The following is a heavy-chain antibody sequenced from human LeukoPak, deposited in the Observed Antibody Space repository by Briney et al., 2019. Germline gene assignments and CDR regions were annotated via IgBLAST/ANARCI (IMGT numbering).Heavy chain of an antibody. D-gene: IGHD2-2*01. CDR3: ARIQRGLVPDH. CDR2: IDWDDDK. Sequence: TLSLTCTVSGGSISSGSFFCGWIRQPPGKGLEWLARIDWDDDKYYSTSLKTRLTISKDTSKNQVVLTMTNMDPVYTATYYCARIQRGLVPDHWGQGTLVTVSS. J-gene: IGHJ4*02. V-gene: IGHV2-70*11. CDR1: GGSISSGSFF.